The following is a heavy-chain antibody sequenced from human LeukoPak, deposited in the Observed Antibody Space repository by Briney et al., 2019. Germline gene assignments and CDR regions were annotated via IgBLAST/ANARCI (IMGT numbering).Heavy chain of an antibody. J-gene: IGHJ4*02. CDR3: ATPTNTAMGTFDY. D-gene: IGHD5-18*01. V-gene: IGHV1-69*13. CDR2: IIPIFGTA. CDR1: GGTFSSYA. Sequence: SVKVSCKASGGTFSSYAISWVRQAPGQGLEWMGGIIPIFGTANYAQKFQGRVTITADESTSTAYMELSSLRSEDTAVYYCATPTNTAMGTFDYWGQGTLVTVSS.